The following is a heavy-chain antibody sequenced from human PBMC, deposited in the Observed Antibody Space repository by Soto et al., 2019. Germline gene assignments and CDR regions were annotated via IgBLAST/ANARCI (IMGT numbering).Heavy chain of an antibody. J-gene: IGHJ3*02. V-gene: IGHV3-33*01. CDR2: IWYDGSNK. Sequence: GGSLRLSCAASGFTFSSYGMHWVRQAPGKGLEWVAVIWYDGSNKYYADSVKGRFTISRDNSKNTLYLQMNSLRAEDTAVYYCATLPAAGISGAFDIWGQGTMVTVSS. CDR3: ATLPAAGISGAFDI. CDR1: GFTFSSYG. D-gene: IGHD2-2*01.